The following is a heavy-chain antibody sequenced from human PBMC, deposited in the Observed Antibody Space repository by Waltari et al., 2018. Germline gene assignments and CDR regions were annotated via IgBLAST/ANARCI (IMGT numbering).Heavy chain of an antibody. CDR2: MNPNSGNT. CDR3: ARGVFSVSYYYYYMDV. J-gene: IGHJ6*03. Sequence: QVQLVQSGAEVKKPGASVKVSCKASGYTFTSYDINWVRQATGQGLEWMVWMNPNSGNTGYAQKFQGRVTITRNTSISTAYMELSSLRSEDTAVYYCARGVFSVSYYYYYMDVWGKGTTVTVSS. V-gene: IGHV1-8*03. CDR1: GYTFTSYD.